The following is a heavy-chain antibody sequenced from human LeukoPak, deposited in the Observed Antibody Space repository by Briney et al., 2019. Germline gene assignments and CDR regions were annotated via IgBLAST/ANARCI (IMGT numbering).Heavy chain of an antibody. CDR3: ARGYSGYGPHDH. V-gene: IGHV1-18*01. CDR1: YYSFTSYG. Sequence: GASVKVSCKASYYSFTSYGISWVRQAPGQGLEWMGWISAYSGKTSYAQNLQGRVTMTKDTSTTTAYMELRSLRSDDTAVYYCARGYSGYGPHDHWGQGTLVTVSS. CDR2: ISAYSGKT. D-gene: IGHD5-12*01. J-gene: IGHJ4*02.